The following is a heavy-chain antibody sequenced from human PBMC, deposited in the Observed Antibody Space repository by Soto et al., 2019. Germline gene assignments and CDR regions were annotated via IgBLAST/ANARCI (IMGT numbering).Heavy chain of an antibody. CDR1: GYTFNSYG. D-gene: IGHD2-2*01. CDR3: ALGYCSSTSCSRPPYYYYYGMDV. J-gene: IGHJ6*02. V-gene: IGHV1-18*04. Sequence: ASVKVSCKASGYTFNSYGISWVRQAPGQGLEWMGWISAYNGNTNYAQKLQGRVTMTTDTSTSTAYMELRSLRSDDTAVYYCALGYCSSTSCSRPPYYYYYGMDVWGQGTTVTVSS. CDR2: ISAYNGNT.